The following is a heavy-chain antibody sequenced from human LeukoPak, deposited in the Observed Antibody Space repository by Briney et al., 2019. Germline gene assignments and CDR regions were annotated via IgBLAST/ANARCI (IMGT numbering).Heavy chain of an antibody. Sequence: SETLSLTCTVSGGSISSYYWSWIRQPPGKGLEWIGYIYYSGSTNYNPSLKSRVTISVDTSKNQFSLKLSSVTAADTAVYYCAKSTYSIYWSIHPGNNWFDPWGQGTLVTVSS. J-gene: IGHJ5*02. V-gene: IGHV4-59*08. CDR2: IYYSGST. CDR3: AKSTYSIYWSIHPGNNWFDP. D-gene: IGHD2-8*02. CDR1: GGSISSYY.